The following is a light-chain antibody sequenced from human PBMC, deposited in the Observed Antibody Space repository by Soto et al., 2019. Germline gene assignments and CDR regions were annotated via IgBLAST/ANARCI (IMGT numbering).Light chain of an antibody. Sequence: QSVLTQPASVSGSPGQSITISCTGTSSDVGGYNFVSWYQQHPGKAPKLMIYDVSNRPSGVSNRFSGSKSGKTASLTISGLQAEDEADYYCSSYTNTNTRVLXGGGTKLTVL. V-gene: IGLV2-14*01. J-gene: IGLJ2*01. CDR1: SSDVGGYNF. CDR2: DVS. CDR3: SSYTNTNTRVL.